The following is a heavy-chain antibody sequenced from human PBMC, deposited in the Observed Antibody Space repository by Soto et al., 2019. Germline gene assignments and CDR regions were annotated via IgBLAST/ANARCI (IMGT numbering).Heavy chain of an antibody. CDR3: ARELQDIVVVPATQPVYYFDY. V-gene: IGHV4-31*03. CDR1: GGSISSGGYY. Sequence: SETLSLTCTVSGGSISSGGYYWSWIRQHPGKGLEWIGYIYYSGSTYYNPSLKSRVTISVDTSKNQFSLKLSSVTAADTAVYYCARELQDIVVVPATQPVYYFDYWGQGTLVTVSS. J-gene: IGHJ4*02. CDR2: IYYSGST. D-gene: IGHD2-2*01.